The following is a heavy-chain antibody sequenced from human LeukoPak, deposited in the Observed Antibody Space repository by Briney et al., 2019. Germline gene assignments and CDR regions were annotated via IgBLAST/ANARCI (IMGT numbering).Heavy chain of an antibody. CDR1: GFTFSYYG. Sequence: GGSLRLSCAASGFTFSYYGMYWVRQAPGKRLEWVAFVRYDGNDKYYADSVKGRFTISRDNSKNTLYLQMNSLRAEDTAVYYCANPPTVTKIRFDSWGQGTLVTVSS. CDR2: VRYDGNDK. V-gene: IGHV3-30*02. J-gene: IGHJ5*01. CDR3: ANPPTVTKIRFDS. D-gene: IGHD4-17*01.